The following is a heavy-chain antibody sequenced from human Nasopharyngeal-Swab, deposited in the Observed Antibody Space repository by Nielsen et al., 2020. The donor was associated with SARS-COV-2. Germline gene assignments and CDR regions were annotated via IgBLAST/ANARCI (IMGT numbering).Heavy chain of an antibody. CDR1: GFTFSSYA. D-gene: IGHD3-10*01. CDR3: AKDFGRGITMVRGVIGLFDY. Sequence: GGSLRLSCAASGFTFSSYAMHWVRQALGKGLEWVAVISYDGINKYYADSVKGRFTISRDNSKNTLYLQMNSLRAEDTAVYYCAKDFGRGITMVRGVIGLFDYWGQGTLVTVSS. V-gene: IGHV3-30-3*01. CDR2: ISYDGINK. J-gene: IGHJ4*02.